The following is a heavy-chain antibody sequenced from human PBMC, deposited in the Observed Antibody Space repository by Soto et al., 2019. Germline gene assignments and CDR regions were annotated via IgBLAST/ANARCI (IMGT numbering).Heavy chain of an antibody. V-gene: IGHV4-38-2*01. CDR1: GYSISRGYY. Sequence: SETLSLTCAVCGYSISRGYYWGWIRQPPGKGLEWIGSIYHSGSTYYNPSLKSRVTISVDTSKNQFSLKLSSVTAADPAVYYCASHSSSWYGVDYRGQGTLVTASS. CDR2: IYHSGST. CDR3: ASHSSSWYGVDY. J-gene: IGHJ4*02. D-gene: IGHD6-13*01.